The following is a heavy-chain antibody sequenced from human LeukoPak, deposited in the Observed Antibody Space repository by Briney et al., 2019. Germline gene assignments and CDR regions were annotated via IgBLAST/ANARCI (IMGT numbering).Heavy chain of an antibody. Sequence: PGGSLRLSCAASGFTFSTYGMYWVRQAPGKGLEWVALIWYEGSNKYYGDSVKGRFTISRDNSKNTLYLQMNSLRAEDTAVYYCARGYPGYLDVWGRGTTVTVSS. CDR1: GFTFSTYG. CDR2: IWYEGSNK. D-gene: IGHD2-2*02. J-gene: IGHJ6*03. CDR3: ARGYPGYLDV. V-gene: IGHV3-33*01.